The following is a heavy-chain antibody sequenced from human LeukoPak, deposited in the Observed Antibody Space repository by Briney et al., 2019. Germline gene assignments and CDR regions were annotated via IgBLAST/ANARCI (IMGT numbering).Heavy chain of an antibody. CDR3: ARGWLLQWPHDYYMDV. CDR2: IKQDRSEK. V-gene: IGHV3-7*01. Sequence: HPGGSLRLSCAASGFTFSSYWMSWVRQAPGKGLEWVANIKQDRSEKYYVDSVKGRFTISRDNAKNSLYLQMNSLRAEDTAVYYGARGWLLQWPHDYYMDVWGKGTTVTVSS. CDR1: GFTFSSYW. D-gene: IGHD2-21*02. J-gene: IGHJ6*03.